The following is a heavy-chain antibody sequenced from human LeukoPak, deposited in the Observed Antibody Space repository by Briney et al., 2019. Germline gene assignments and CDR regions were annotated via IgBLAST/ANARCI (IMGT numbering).Heavy chain of an antibody. CDR3: ARTSDYGDYVRWFDP. CDR2: IIPIFGTA. V-gene: IGHV1-69*13. CDR1: GYTFASYG. D-gene: IGHD4-17*01. J-gene: IGHJ5*02. Sequence: GASVKVSCKASGYTFASYGISWVRQAPGQGLEWMGGIIPIFGTANYAQKFQGRVTITADESTSTAYMELSSLRSEDTAVYYCARTSDYGDYVRWFDPWGQGTLVTVSS.